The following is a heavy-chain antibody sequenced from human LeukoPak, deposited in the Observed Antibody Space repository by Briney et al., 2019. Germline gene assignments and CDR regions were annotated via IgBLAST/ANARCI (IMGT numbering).Heavy chain of an antibody. V-gene: IGHV3-30*14. CDR2: ISYDGSNK. J-gene: IGHJ4*02. CDR3: ARGEGLFDY. CDR1: GFTFSSYV. Sequence: GGSLRLSCAASGFTFSSYVMHWVRQAPGKGLEWVAVISYDGSNKYYADSVKGRFTISRDNSKNTLYLQMNSLGAEDTAFYYCARGEGLFDYWGQGTLVTVSS.